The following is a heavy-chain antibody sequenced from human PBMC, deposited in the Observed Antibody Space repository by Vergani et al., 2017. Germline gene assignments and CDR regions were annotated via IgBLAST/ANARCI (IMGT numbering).Heavy chain of an antibody. CDR1: GFTFDDYA. D-gene: IGHD3-10*01. V-gene: IGHV3-9*01. J-gene: IGHJ4*02. Sequence: EVQLVESGGGLVQPGRSLRLSCAASGFTFDDYAMHWVRQAPGKGLEWVSGISWNSGSIGYADSVKGRFTISRDNAKNSLYLQMDSLRPEDTALYYCVRGIGDYWGQGRLVTVSS. CDR3: VRGIGDY. CDR2: ISWNSGSI.